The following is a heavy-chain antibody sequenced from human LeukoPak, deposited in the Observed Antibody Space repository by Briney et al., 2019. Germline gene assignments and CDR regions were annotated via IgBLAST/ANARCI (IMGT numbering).Heavy chain of an antibody. J-gene: IGHJ4*02. D-gene: IGHD3-10*01. CDR3: ARWGKSTMVRGEDFDY. V-gene: IGHV3-30*04. CDR1: GFTFSSCA. CDR2: ISYDGSNK. Sequence: GGSLRLSCAASGFTFSSCAMHWVRQAPGKGLEWVAVISYDGSNKYYADSVKGRFTISRDNSKNTLYLQMNSLRAEDTAVCYCARWGKSTMVRGEDFDYWGQGTLVTVSS.